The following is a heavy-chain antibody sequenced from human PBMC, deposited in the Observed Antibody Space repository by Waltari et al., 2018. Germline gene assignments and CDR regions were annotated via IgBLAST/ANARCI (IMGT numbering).Heavy chain of an antibody. D-gene: IGHD6-19*01. V-gene: IGHV3-66*01. Sequence: EVQLVESGGGLVKPGGSLRLSCAASGFTVISNYMSWVRQTPGKGLEWVSLIYSDGRTYYADSVKGRFTISRDNYKNTVYLQMSRLRVEDTAVYYCAKDAGPVAAEGDYWGQGTLVTVSS. CDR2: IYSDGRT. CDR3: AKDAGPVAAEGDY. J-gene: IGHJ4*02. CDR1: GFTVISNY.